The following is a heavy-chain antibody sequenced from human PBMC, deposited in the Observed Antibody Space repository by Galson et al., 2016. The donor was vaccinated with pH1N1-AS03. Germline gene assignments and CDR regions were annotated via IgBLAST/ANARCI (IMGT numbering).Heavy chain of an antibody. CDR1: GFAFSTYW. J-gene: IGHJ3*02. V-gene: IGHV3-7*04. CDR2: MNQDESEK. Sequence: SLRLSCAASGFAFSTYWMSWVRQAPGKGLEWVANMNQDESEKYYVGSVKGRFTIFRDNAKNSLYLQMNSLRAEDTAVYYCARGPGYSYSLCAFDIWGQGTIVTVSS. D-gene: IGHD5-18*01. CDR3: ARGPGYSYSLCAFDI.